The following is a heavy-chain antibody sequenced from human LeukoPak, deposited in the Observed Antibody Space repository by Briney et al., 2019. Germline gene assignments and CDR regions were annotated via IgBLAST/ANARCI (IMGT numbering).Heavy chain of an antibody. D-gene: IGHD2-2*01. CDR3: ARVVVSAAMGLYYFDY. CDR1: GGSISSGDYY. CDR2: IYYSGST. Sequence: SETLSLTCTVSGGSISSGDYYWSWIRQPPGKGLEWIGYIYYSGSTYYNPSLKSRVTISVDTSKNQFSLKLSSVTAADTAVYYCARVVVSAAMGLYYFDYWGQGTLVTVSS. V-gene: IGHV4-30-4*08. J-gene: IGHJ4*02.